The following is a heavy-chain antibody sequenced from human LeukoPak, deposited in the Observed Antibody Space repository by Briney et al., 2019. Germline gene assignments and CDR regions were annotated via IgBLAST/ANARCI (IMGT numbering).Heavy chain of an antibody. J-gene: IGHJ5*02. Sequence: GGSLRLSCAASGFTFSSYAMYWVRQAPGKGLEWVAFIRYDGDTKYYVDSVKGRFTISRDNSKNTLYLQMNSLRGDDTAVYYCVKDRFLNSSSPFDPWGQGTLVTVSS. V-gene: IGHV3-30*02. CDR2: IRYDGDTK. D-gene: IGHD6-13*01. CDR1: GFTFSSYA. CDR3: VKDRFLNSSSPFDP.